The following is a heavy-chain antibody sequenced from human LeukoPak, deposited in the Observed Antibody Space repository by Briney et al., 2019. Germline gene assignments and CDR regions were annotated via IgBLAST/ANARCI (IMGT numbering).Heavy chain of an antibody. CDR3: AKGYYYFDY. V-gene: IGHV3-9*01. D-gene: IGHD1-1*01. CDR1: GFTFDDYA. CDR2: ISWNSGSI. Sequence: SLRLSCAASGFTFDDYAMHWVRQAPGKGLEWVSGISWNSGSIGYADSVKGRFTISRDNAKNSLYLQMNSLRAEDTALYYCAKGYYYFDYWGQGTLVTVSS. J-gene: IGHJ4*02.